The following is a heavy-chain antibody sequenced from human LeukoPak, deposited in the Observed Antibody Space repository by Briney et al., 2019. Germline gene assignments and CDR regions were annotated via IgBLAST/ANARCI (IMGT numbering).Heavy chain of an antibody. J-gene: IGHJ4*02. D-gene: IGHD2-2*01. CDR3: ARVQYCSSTSCYQDY. Sequence: ASVKVSCKASGYSFTSDDINWVRQATGQGLEWMGWISAYNGNTNYAQKLQGRVTMTTDTSTSTAYMELRSLRSDDTAVYYCARVQYCSSTSCYQDYWGQGTLVTVSS. V-gene: IGHV1-18*01. CDR1: GYSFTSDD. CDR2: ISAYNGNT.